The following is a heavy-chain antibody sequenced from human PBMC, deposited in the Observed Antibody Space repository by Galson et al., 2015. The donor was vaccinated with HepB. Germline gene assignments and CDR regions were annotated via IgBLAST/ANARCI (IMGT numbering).Heavy chain of an antibody. CDR3: LRETSPGVAYD. J-gene: IGHJ6*02. D-gene: IGHD2-21*01. V-gene: IGHV3-9*01. Sequence: SLRLSCAFSGFPCDDFAMNWVRQSPGKGLEWVSDLYCKTGGTGYADSVRGRFTVSRDNAQKFLFLQMNSLRVEDTALYYCLRETSPGVAYDWGHGTAVTVSS. CDR1: GFPCDDFA. CDR2: LYCKTGGT.